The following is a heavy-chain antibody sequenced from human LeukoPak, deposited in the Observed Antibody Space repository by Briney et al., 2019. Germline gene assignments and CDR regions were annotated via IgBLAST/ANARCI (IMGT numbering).Heavy chain of an antibody. CDR2: INPNSGGT. J-gene: IGHJ4*02. CDR3: ARVGYYESSGYYED. CDR1: GYTLTDYY. Sequence: WASVTVSCKASGYTLTDYYMHWVRQAPGQGLEWMGRINPNSGGTNYAQKFQGRVTMTRDTSISTVYMELSGLRSDDTAVYYCARVGYYESSGYYEDWGQGTLVTAAS. D-gene: IGHD3-22*01. V-gene: IGHV1-2*06.